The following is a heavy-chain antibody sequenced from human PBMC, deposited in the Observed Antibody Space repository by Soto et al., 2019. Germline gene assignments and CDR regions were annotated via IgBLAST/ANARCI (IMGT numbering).Heavy chain of an antibody. Sequence: VGSLRLSCAASGFTFSSYAMSWFRQAPGKGLEWVSAISGSGGSTYYADSVKGRFTISRDNSKNTLYLQMNSLRAEDTAVYYCAKDGYYRAKQWLVRDFDYWGQATLVTVSS. D-gene: IGHD6-19*01. CDR2: ISGSGGST. CDR1: GFTFSSYA. CDR3: AKDGYYRAKQWLVRDFDY. J-gene: IGHJ4*02. V-gene: IGHV3-23*01.